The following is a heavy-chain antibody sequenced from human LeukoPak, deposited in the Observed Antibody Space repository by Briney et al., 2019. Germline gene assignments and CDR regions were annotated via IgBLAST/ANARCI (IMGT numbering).Heavy chain of an antibody. D-gene: IGHD1-26*01. J-gene: IGHJ4*02. CDR3: ARIESGSGRD. Sequence: GGSLRLSCAASGFTFTMYWMSWFRQAPGKGLEWVANIKQDGSEKYYVDSVKGRFTISRDNAKKSVYLQRNSLRAEDTAVYYCARIESGSGRDWGQGTLVTVSS. CDR1: GFTFTMYW. V-gene: IGHV3-7*01. CDR2: IKQDGSEK.